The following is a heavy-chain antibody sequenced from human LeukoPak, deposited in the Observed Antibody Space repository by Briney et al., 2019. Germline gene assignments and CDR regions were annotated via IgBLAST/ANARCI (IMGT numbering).Heavy chain of an antibody. Sequence: GVSLRLSCAASGFTFSSYSMNWVRQAPGKGLEWVSSISSSSSYIYYADSVEGRFTISRDNAKNSLYLQMNSLRAEDTAVYYCARAGGAAAGTSWFDPWGQGTLVTVSS. CDR3: ARAGGAAAGTSWFDP. CDR2: ISSSSSYI. V-gene: IGHV3-21*01. CDR1: GFTFSSYS. J-gene: IGHJ5*02. D-gene: IGHD6-13*01.